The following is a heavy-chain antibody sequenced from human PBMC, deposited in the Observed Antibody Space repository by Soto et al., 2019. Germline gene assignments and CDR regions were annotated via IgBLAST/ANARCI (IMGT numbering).Heavy chain of an antibody. V-gene: IGHV4-39*01. CDR3: ARRWYSGSYYEWFDP. Sequence: SETLSLTCTVSGSSISSSSYYWGWIRQPPGKGLEWIGSIYYSGSTYYNPSLKSRVTISVDTSKNQFSLKLSSVTAADTAVYYCARRWYSGSYYEWFDPWGQGTLVTVSS. CDR1: GSSISSSSYY. CDR2: IYYSGST. D-gene: IGHD1-26*01. J-gene: IGHJ5*02.